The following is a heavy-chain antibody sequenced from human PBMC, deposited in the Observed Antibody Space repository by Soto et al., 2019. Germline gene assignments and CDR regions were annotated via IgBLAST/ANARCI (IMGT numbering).Heavy chain of an antibody. J-gene: IGHJ6*02. Sequence: VHLLESGGGLVQPGGSRRLSCAASGFAFSNYAMTWVRQAPGKGLEWVAVISYDGSNKYYADSVKGRFTISRDNSKNTLYLQMNSLRAEDTAVYYCAKDLMRDWWSIYYYYYGMDVWGQGTTVTVSS. CDR2: ISYDGSNK. CDR3: AKDLMRDWWSIYYYYYGMDV. D-gene: IGHD2-15*01. CDR1: GFAFSNYA. V-gene: IGHV3-30*18.